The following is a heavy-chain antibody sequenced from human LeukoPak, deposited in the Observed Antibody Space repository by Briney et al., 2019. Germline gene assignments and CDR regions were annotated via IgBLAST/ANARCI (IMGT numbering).Heavy chain of an antibody. CDR1: GYTFTGYY. D-gene: IGHD6-19*01. V-gene: IGHV1-2*02. CDR3: ARVGASSTRIAVAGHFDY. CDR2: INPNSGGT. J-gene: IGHJ4*02. Sequence: GASVKVSCKASGYTFTGYYMHWVRQAPGQGLEWMGWINPNSGGTNYAQKFQGRVTMTRDTSISTAYMELNRLRSDDTAVYYCARVGASSTRIAVAGHFDYWGQGTLVTVSS.